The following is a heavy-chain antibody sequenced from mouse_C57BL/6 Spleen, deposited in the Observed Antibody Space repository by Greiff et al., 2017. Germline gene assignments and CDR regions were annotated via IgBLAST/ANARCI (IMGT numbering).Heavy chain of an antibody. Sequence: QVQLQQPGAELVMPGASVKLSCKASGYTFTSYWMHWVKQRPGQGLEWIGEIDPSDSYTNYNQKFKGKSTLTVDKSSSTAYMQLSSLTSEDSAVYYCARRNRYYGYDGDVPHAMDYWGQGTSVTVSS. CDR3: ARRNRYYGYDGDVPHAMDY. J-gene: IGHJ4*01. D-gene: IGHD2-2*01. CDR2: IDPSDSYT. V-gene: IGHV1-69*01. CDR1: GYTFTSYW.